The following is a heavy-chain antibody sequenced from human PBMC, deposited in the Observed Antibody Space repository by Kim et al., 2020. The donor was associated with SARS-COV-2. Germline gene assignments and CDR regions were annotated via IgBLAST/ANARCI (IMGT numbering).Heavy chain of an antibody. V-gene: IGHV3-21*01. CDR2: IGGTTNYR. D-gene: IGHD2-2*01. Sequence: GGSLRLSCAASGFDFGTHSMNWVRQAPGKGLEWVSSIGGTTNYRYYADSVKGRFTISRDNAENSLFLQMNSLRAEDTAVYYCARGGYCSSTSCYFYYYALDVWGQGTTVTVSS. CDR3: ARGGYCSSTSCYFYYYALDV. J-gene: IGHJ6*02. CDR1: GFDFGTHS.